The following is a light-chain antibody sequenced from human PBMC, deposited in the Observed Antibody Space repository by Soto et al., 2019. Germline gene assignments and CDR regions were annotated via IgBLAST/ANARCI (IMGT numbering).Light chain of an antibody. CDR2: DAS. Sequence: EIVMTQSPATLSLSPGERATLSCRASQSVSSNLAWYQQKPGQAPRLLISDASTRATGIPDRFSGSGSWTEFTLTITSLQSEDFAVYYCQHYNDLPLTFGQGTKVEIK. J-gene: IGKJ1*01. CDR1: QSVSSN. CDR3: QHYNDLPLT. V-gene: IGKV3-15*01.